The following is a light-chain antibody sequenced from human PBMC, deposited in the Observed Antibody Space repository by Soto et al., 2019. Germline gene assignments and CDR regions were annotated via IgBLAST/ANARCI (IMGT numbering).Light chain of an antibody. CDR1: QSLLHTNGINY. V-gene: IGKV2-28*01. CDR2: LGS. CDR3: MQALQKPST. Sequence: VVVTQSPLSLPVTPGEPASMSCRASQSLLHTNGINYLHWYLQKPGQSPQLLIYLGSHRASGVPDRFSGSGSGTEYTLRISRVEAEDVGSYYCMQALQKPSTFGHGPKVDIK. J-gene: IGKJ3*01.